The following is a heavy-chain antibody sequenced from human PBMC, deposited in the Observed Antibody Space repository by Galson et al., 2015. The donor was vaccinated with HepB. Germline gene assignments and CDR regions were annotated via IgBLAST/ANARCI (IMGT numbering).Heavy chain of an antibody. J-gene: IGHJ5*02. V-gene: IGHV3-23*01. CDR3: ANPILWYGGRSGDP. CDR2: ISGSGGST. CDR1: GFTFSSYA. D-gene: IGHD3-10*01. Sequence: SLRLSCAASGFTFSSYAMSWVRQAPGKGLEWVSAISGSGGSTYYADSVKGRFTISRDNSKNTLYLQMNSLRAEDTAVYYCANPILWYGGRSGDPWGQGTLVTVSS.